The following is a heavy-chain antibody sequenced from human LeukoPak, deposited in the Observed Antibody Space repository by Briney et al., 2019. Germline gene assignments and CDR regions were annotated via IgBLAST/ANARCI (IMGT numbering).Heavy chain of an antibody. CDR2: IKQDGSEK. CDR1: GFTFSIYW. Sequence: GGSLRLSCAASGFTFSIYWMSWVRQAPGKGLEWVANIKQDGSEKYYVDSVKGRFTISRDNAKNSLYLQMNSLRAEDTAVYYCARGPENMDVWGKGTTVTVSS. J-gene: IGHJ6*03. CDR3: ARGPENMDV. V-gene: IGHV3-7*01.